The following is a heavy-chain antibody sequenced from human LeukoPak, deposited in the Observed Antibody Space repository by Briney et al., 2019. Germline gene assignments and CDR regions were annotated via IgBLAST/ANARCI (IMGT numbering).Heavy chain of an antibody. CDR3: ARENGSGWTGAFDI. Sequence: GGSLRLSCAASGFTFSSYSMNWVRQAPGKGLEWVSSISSSSSYIYYADSVKGRFTISRDNAKNSLYLQMNSLRAEDTAVYYCARENGSGWTGAFDIWGQGTMVTVFS. CDR2: ISSSSSYI. D-gene: IGHD6-19*01. J-gene: IGHJ3*02. CDR1: GFTFSSYS. V-gene: IGHV3-21*01.